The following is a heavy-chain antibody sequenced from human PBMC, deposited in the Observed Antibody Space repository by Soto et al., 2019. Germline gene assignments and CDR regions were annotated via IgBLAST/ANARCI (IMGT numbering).Heavy chain of an antibody. CDR3: ARAGVTPDFFDF. CDR2: YESGGSI. D-gene: IGHD3-3*01. CDR1: GFSVRTNY. J-gene: IGHJ4*02. Sequence: EVQLVETGGGLIQPGGYLSLSCSASGFSVRTNYMTWVRQAPGKGLEWVSVYESGGSIYYADSVKGRFIISRDFAKNTVYLQMNSLRAEDTAVYYCARAGVTPDFFDFWGQGTLVTVSS. V-gene: IGHV3-53*02.